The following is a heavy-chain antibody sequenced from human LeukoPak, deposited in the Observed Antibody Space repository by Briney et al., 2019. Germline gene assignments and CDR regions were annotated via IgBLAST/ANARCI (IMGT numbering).Heavy chain of an antibody. CDR3: AKSQGSSGWYNYYYGMDV. CDR1: GFTFSSYG. Sequence: GGSLRLSCAASGFTFSSYGMHWVRQAPGKGLEWVAFIRYDGSNKYYADSVKGRFTISRDNSKNTLYLQMNSLRAEDTAVYYCAKSQGSSGWYNYYYGMDVWGQGTTVTVSS. CDR2: IRYDGSNK. J-gene: IGHJ6*02. D-gene: IGHD6-19*01. V-gene: IGHV3-30*02.